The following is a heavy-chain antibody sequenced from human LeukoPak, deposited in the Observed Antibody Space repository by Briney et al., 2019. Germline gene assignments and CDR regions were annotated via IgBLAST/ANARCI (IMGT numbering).Heavy chain of an antibody. V-gene: IGHV1-8*03. CDR1: GYTFTSYD. CDR2: MNPNSGNT. D-gene: IGHD3-3*01. Sequence: ASVKVSCKASGYTFTSYDINWVRQATGQGLEWMGWMNPNSGNTGYAQKFQGRVTITRNTSISTAYMELSSLRSEDTAVYYCARGERYYDFWSGYSSYYYMDVWGKGTTVTVSS. J-gene: IGHJ6*03. CDR3: ARGERYYDFWSGYSSYYYMDV.